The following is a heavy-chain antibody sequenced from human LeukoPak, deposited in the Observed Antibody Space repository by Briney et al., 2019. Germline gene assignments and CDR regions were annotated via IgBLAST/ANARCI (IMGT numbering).Heavy chain of an antibody. CDR1: GGSISSYY. CDR2: IYYTGST. J-gene: IGHJ5*02. D-gene: IGHD1-26*01. Sequence: SETLSLTCTVSGGSISSYYWSWIRQPPGKGLDWIGYIYYTGSTNYNPSLKSRVTLSVDTSKNQFSLKLSSVTAADTAVYYCARSGRGLATRFDPWGQGILVTVSS. V-gene: IGHV4-59*13. CDR3: ARSGRGLATRFDP.